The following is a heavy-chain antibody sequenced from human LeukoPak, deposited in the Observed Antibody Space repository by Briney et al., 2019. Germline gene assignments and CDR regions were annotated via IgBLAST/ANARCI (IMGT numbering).Heavy chain of an antibody. D-gene: IGHD6-6*01. CDR3: ARDAGQIAARLWSY. CDR1: GGSISNNNYY. Sequence: SETLSLTCTVSGGSISNNNYYWGWIRQPPGKGLEWIGSIYYSGSTYYNPSLKSRVTISVDTSKNQFSLKLSSVTAADTAVYYCARDAGQIAARLWSYWGQGTLVTVPS. V-gene: IGHV4-39*07. J-gene: IGHJ4*02. CDR2: IYYSGST.